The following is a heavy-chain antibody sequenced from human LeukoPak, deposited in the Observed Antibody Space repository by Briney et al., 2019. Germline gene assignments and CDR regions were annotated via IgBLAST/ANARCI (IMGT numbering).Heavy chain of an antibody. Sequence: GGSLRLSCAASGFAFSSYAMHWVRQAPGKGLEWVAVISYDGSNKYYADSVKGRFTISRDNSKNTLYLQMNSLRAEDTAVYYCARGPSGYHNTGGQGTLVTVSS. CDR2: ISYDGSNK. V-gene: IGHV3-30*14. D-gene: IGHD5-12*01. CDR1: GFAFSSYA. CDR3: ARGPSGYHNT. J-gene: IGHJ4*02.